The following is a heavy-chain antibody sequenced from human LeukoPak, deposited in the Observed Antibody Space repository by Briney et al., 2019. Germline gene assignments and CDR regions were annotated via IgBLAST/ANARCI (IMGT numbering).Heavy chain of an antibody. V-gene: IGHV3-23*01. Sequence: PGGSLRLSCAASGFTFSSYAMSWVRQAPGKGLEWVSAISGSGGSTYYADSVKGRFTISRDNSKNTLYLQMNSLRAEDTAVYYCAKPPYYDILTGYLDYWGQGTLVTVSS. CDR2: ISGSGGST. CDR3: AKPPYYDILTGYLDY. CDR1: GFTFSSYA. J-gene: IGHJ4*02. D-gene: IGHD3-9*01.